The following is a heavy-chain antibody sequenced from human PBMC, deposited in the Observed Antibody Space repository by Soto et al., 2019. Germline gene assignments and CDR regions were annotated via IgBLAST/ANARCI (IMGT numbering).Heavy chain of an antibody. J-gene: IGHJ3*02. Sequence: SETLSLTCAVYGGSFSGYYWSWIRQPPGKGLEWIGEINHSGSTNYNPSLKSRVTISVDTSKNQSSLKLSSVTAADTAVYYCARGLPGYDDSSGYNWGAAFDIWGQGTMVTVSS. CDR1: GGSFSGYY. CDR3: ARGLPGYDDSSGYNWGAAFDI. V-gene: IGHV4-34*01. CDR2: INHSGST. D-gene: IGHD3-22*01.